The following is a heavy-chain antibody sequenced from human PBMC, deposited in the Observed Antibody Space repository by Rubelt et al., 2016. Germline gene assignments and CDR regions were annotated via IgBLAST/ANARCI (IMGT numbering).Heavy chain of an antibody. Sequence: QVQLVQSGAAVKKPGASVKVSCKASGYTFNSYGISWVRQAHGQGRAWMGWISAYNGNSNYAQKLQGRVTMTTDTSTSTAYMELRSLRADDTAVYYCAREGVKGSRKDGMDVWGQGTTVTVSS. CDR3: AREGVKGSRKDGMDV. J-gene: IGHJ6*02. V-gene: IGHV1-18*01. CDR1: GYTFNSYG. D-gene: IGHD2-8*01. CDR2: ISAYNGNS.